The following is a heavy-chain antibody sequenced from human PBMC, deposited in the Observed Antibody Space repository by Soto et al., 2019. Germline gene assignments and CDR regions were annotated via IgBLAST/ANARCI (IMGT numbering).Heavy chain of an antibody. D-gene: IGHD6-19*01. V-gene: IGHV6-1*01. CDR2: TYYRSKWYN. CDR3: ARDGAVAGTYYYGMDV. Sequence: SPTLSLPCAISGDSVSSNSAAWNWIRQSPSRGLEWLGRTYYRSKWYNDYAVSVKSRITINPDTSKNQFSLQLNSVTPEDTAVYYCARDGAVAGTYYYGMDVWGQGTTVTVSS. CDR1: GDSVSSNSAA. J-gene: IGHJ6*02.